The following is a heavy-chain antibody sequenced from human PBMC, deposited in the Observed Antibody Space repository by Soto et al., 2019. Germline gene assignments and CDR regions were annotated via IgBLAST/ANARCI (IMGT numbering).Heavy chain of an antibody. Sequence: PGGSLRLSCASSGFTFSSYAMSWFRQSPGNGLEWVSAISGSGGSTYYADSVKDRFTISRDNSKNTLYLQMNSLRAEDTAVYYCAKDKIRSSTSCYYYFDYWGQGTLVTVSS. D-gene: IGHD2-2*01. V-gene: IGHV3-23*01. CDR3: AKDKIRSSTSCYYYFDY. CDR2: ISGSGGST. J-gene: IGHJ4*02. CDR1: GFTFSSYA.